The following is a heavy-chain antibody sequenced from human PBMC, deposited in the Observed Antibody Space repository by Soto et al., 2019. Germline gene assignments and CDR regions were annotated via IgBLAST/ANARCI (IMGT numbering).Heavy chain of an antibody. J-gene: IGHJ5*02. CDR3: SKGQVWTPYDWFDP. Sequence: GGSLRLSFAASGFTFRSYAMSWVRQAPGKGLEWVSAISGSGGSTYYAHSVKGRFTISRDNSKNTLYRRMNSLRAENTAVYYCSKGQVWTPYDWFDPWGQGTLVTVSS. CDR2: ISGSGGST. V-gene: IGHV3-23*01. D-gene: IGHD1-1*01. CDR1: GFTFRSYA.